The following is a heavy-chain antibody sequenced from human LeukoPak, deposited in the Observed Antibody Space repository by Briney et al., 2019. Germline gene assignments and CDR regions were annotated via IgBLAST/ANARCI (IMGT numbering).Heavy chain of an antibody. J-gene: IGHJ1*01. Sequence: ASVKVSCKASGHTFTDYGMHWVRQAPGQRLEWMAWINAGNGNAKYSQKFQGRVTITRDTSASTAYMELSSLRSEDTAVYYCARVPLHDRNDYYYPHWGQGTVVTVSS. CDR3: ARVPLHDRNDYYYPH. D-gene: IGHD3-22*01. CDR1: GHTFTDYG. V-gene: IGHV1-3*01. CDR2: INAGNGNA.